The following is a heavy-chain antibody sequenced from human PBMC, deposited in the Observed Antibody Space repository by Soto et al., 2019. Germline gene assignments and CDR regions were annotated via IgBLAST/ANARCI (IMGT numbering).Heavy chain of an antibody. Sequence: LRLSCAASGFTFSSYTMNWVRQAPGKGLEWVAFITSGSDYIYYADSVKGRFTISRDDANNSLFLQMSSLRAEDTAVYYCTREHVVTIFRRGQRGSFDNWSQGTLVTVSS. CDR2: ITSGSDYI. D-gene: IGHD3-9*01. V-gene: IGHV3-21*01. CDR1: GFTFSSYT. J-gene: IGHJ4*02. CDR3: TREHVVTIFRRGQRGSFDN.